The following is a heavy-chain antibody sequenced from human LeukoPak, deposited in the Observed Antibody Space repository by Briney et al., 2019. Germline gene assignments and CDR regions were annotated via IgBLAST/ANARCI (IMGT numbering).Heavy chain of an antibody. V-gene: IGHV3-48*03. Sequence: PGGSLRLSCAASGFTFSSYEMNWVRQAPGKGLEWVSYISSSGSTIYYADSVKGRFTISRDNAKNSLYLQMNSLRAEDTAVYYCASWLRYYYYGMDVWGKGTTVTVSS. J-gene: IGHJ6*04. CDR3: ASWLRYYYYGMDV. CDR1: GFTFSSYE. CDR2: ISSSGSTI. D-gene: IGHD5-12*01.